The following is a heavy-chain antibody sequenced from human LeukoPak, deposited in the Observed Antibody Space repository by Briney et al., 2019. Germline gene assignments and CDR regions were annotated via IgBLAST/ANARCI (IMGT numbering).Heavy chain of an antibody. CDR1: EFTFSNYY. J-gene: IGHJ6*02. CDR3: ARDLSSTTGYYYYGMDV. CDR2: IRNSGSTI. V-gene: IGHV3-48*03. Sequence: PGGSLRLSCAASEFTFSNYYMNWVRQAPGKGPEWASHIRNSGSTIYYADSVKGRFTISRDNARNSLYLQMNSLRAEDTALYYCARDLSSTTGYYYYGMDVWGQGTTVTVSS. D-gene: IGHD2/OR15-2a*01.